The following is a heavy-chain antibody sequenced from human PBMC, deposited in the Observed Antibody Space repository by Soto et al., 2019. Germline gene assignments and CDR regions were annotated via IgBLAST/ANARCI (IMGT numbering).Heavy chain of an antibody. D-gene: IGHD5-18*01. CDR3: AGDKDTAMANYYYYYGRDV. CDR1: GYTFNDYY. V-gene: IGHV1-2*02. CDR2: INPNGGGT. Sequence: GASVKVSCKASGYTFNDYYIYWVRQAPGQGLEGVAWINPNGGGTTYAQKFQGRVTITADESTSTAYMELSSLRSEDTAVYYCAGDKDTAMANYYYYYGRDVWGQGTTVTVSS. J-gene: IGHJ6*02.